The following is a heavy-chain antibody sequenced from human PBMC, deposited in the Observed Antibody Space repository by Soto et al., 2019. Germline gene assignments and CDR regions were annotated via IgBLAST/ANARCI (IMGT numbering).Heavy chain of an antibody. J-gene: IGHJ4*01. Sequence: QVQLVESGGGVVQPGRSLRLSCVASGFTFSSHAMHWVRQAPGKGLEWVAVIWYDGSKKYYADSVKGRFTVARDDYKNTLYLQMNSLRVENTAVYYCARDPGYSNYDFDYWGHGTLVTVSP. CDR1: GFTFSSHA. CDR3: ARDPGYSNYDFDY. D-gene: IGHD5-12*01. V-gene: IGHV3-33*01. CDR2: IWYDGSKK.